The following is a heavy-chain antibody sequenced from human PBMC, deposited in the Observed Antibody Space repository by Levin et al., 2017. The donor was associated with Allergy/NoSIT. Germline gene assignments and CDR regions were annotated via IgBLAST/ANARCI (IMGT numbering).Heavy chain of an antibody. CDR2: ISSTGSTI. V-gene: IGHV3-48*03. D-gene: IGHD3-3*01. J-gene: IGHJ4*02. CDR3: ARQLGNFWSGYNYFDY. CDR1: GFTFSSYE. Sequence: SCAASGFTFSSYEMNWVRRAPGKGLEWVSYISSTGSTIYSADSVKGRFTISRDNAKNSLYLHMNSLRAEDTAVYYCARQLGNFWSGYNYFDYWDQGTLVTVSS.